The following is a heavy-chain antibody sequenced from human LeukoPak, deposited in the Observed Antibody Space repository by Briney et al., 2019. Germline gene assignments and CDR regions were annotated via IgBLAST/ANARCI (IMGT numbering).Heavy chain of an antibody. D-gene: IGHD2-2*01. Sequence: ASVTVSCKASGYTFTDFGISWVRQATGQGLEWMGWMNPNSGNTGYAQKSQGRVTITRNTSISTAYMELSSLRSEDTAVYYCARDSARDIVVVPAAMRFDPWGQGTLVTVSS. V-gene: IGHV1-8*03. J-gene: IGHJ5*02. CDR3: ARDSARDIVVVPAAMRFDP. CDR2: MNPNSGNT. CDR1: GYTFTDFG.